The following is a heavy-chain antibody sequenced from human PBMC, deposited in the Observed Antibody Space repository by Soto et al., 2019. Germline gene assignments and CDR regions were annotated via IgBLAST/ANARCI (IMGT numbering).Heavy chain of an antibody. V-gene: IGHV1-2*02. J-gene: IGHJ5*02. CDR3: ARDSVGASKCFDL. Sequence: ASVKVSCKASGYSFTDYYMHWVRQAPGQGPEWLGWINPKSGGTNYAQKFQGRVTMTRDTSITTAYMEMTRLKSDDTAVYYCARDSVGASKCFDLWCQGTLVTVS. CDR1: GYSFTDYY. D-gene: IGHD1-26*01. CDR2: INPKSGGT.